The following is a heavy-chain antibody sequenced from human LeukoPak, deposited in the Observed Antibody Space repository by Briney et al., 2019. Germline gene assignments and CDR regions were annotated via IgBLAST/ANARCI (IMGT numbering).Heavy chain of an antibody. D-gene: IGHD3-3*01. CDR1: GYTFTGYY. V-gene: IGHV1-2*02. Sequence: ASVEVSCKASGYTFTGYYLHWVRQAPGQGLEWMGWINPNSGGTNYAQKFQGRVTMTRDTSISTAYMELSRLRSDDTAVYYCASNSIFGVVIIGWFDPWGQGTLVTVSS. CDR2: INPNSGGT. CDR3: ASNSIFGVVIIGWFDP. J-gene: IGHJ5*02.